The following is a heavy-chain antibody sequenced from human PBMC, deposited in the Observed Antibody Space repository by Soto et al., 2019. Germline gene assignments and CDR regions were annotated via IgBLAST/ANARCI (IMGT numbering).Heavy chain of an antibody. J-gene: IGHJ6*02. V-gene: IGHV1-18*01. Sequence: QVQLVQSGAEVKKPGASVKVSCKASGYNFSKYGITWVRQAPGHGLEWLGWISGYNGNTHFAQRLQGRVNMTAATSTRTAYMEVTSLRPDDTAIYYCARVATLIPIFHGLDAWGQGTTVTVSS. CDR2: ISGYNGNT. D-gene: IGHD3-3*01. CDR1: GYNFSKYG. CDR3: ARVATLIPIFHGLDA.